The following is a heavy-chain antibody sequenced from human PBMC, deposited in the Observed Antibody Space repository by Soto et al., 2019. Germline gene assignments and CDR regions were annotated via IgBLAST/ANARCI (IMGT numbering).Heavy chain of an antibody. D-gene: IGHD6-13*01. CDR1: GGSISSNY. Sequence: SETLSLTCTVSGGSISSNYWTWIRQPPGKGLEWIGYVYNSGSTNYNPSLKSRVTISEDTSKSQFSLKVNSMTAADTVVYYCARYRREAVAGYTLDNWGQGILVTVSS. J-gene: IGHJ4*02. V-gene: IGHV4-59*01. CDR3: ARYRREAVAGYTLDN. CDR2: VYNSGST.